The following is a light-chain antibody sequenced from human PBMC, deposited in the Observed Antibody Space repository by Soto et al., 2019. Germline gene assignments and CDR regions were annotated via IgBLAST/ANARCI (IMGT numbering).Light chain of an antibody. V-gene: IGLV1-40*01. CDR1: SSNIGAGYD. CDR2: GNN. CDR3: QSYDSSLNGSDV. J-gene: IGLJ1*01. Sequence: QSVLKQPPSVSGAPGQRVTISCTGSSSNIGAGYDVHWYQQLPGTAPKLLIYGNNNRPSGVPDRFSGSKSGTSASLAITGLQSDDEADYYCQSYDSSLNGSDVFGTGTKLTVL.